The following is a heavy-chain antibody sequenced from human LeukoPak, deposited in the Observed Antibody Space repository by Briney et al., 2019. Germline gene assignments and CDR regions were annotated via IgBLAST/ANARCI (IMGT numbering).Heavy chain of an antibody. Sequence: GGSLSLSCAASGFTLSSYEMNWVPQAPGKGLEWVSYISSSGSTIYYADSVKGRFTISRDNAKNSLYLQMNSLRAEDTAVYYSAREGVTMVRGVIDYWGQGTLVTVSS. J-gene: IGHJ4*02. V-gene: IGHV3-48*03. CDR2: ISSSGSTI. CDR3: AREGVTMVRGVIDY. CDR1: GFTLSSYE. D-gene: IGHD3-10*01.